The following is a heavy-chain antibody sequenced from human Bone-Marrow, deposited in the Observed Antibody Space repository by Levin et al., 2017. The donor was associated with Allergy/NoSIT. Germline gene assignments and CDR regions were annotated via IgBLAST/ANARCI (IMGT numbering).Heavy chain of an antibody. CDR3: VKDLNQELLPSLYYSAMDV. V-gene: IGHV3-9*01. CDR1: GLIFDNYA. CDR2: LNWNSESI. Sequence: PGGSLRLSCAASGLIFDNYAMHWVRQAPGKGLEWVSGLNWNSESIDYADSVRGRFAISRDNAKNSLYLHMNSLRPEDTAVYYCVKDLNQELLPSLYYSAMDVWGQGTTVTVSS. J-gene: IGHJ6*02. D-gene: IGHD3-10*01.